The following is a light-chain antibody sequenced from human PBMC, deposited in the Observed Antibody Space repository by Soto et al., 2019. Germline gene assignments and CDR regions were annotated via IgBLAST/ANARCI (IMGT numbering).Light chain of an antibody. CDR1: QSVSSSY. CDR2: GAS. Sequence: EIVLTQSPGTLSLSPGERATLSCRANQSVSSSYLAWYQQKPGQAPSLLIYGASSRATGLPDRFSGSGSGTDFPLTISRLEPEDFAVYYCQQYGSSPITFGQGTRLEIK. CDR3: QQYGSSPIT. J-gene: IGKJ5*01. V-gene: IGKV3-20*01.